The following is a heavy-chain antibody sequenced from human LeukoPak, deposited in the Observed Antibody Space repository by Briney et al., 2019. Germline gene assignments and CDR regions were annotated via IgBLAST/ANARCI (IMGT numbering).Heavy chain of an antibody. D-gene: IGHD5-12*01. CDR1: GYTFSTSW. V-gene: IGHV5-51*01. CDR2: IYPSVSDP. CDR3: ARVGYSGYESDS. J-gene: IGHJ4*02. Sequence: GESLKISCKASGYTFSTSWIGWVRQMPGKGLEWMGIIYPSVSDPRYSPSFQGQVTISADKSISTAYLQWSSLKASDTAMYYCARVGYSGYESDSWGQGTLVTVSS.